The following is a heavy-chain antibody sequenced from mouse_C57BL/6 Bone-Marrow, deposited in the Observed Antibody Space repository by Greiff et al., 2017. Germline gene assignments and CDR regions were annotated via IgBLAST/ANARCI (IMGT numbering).Heavy chain of an antibody. CDR3: ARDRDYGSSYWYFDV. CDR1: GYTFTSYW. Sequence: QVQLQQPGAELVRPGSSVKLSCKASGYTFTSYWMHWVKQRPIQGLEWIGNIDPSDSETHYNQKFKGKATLTVDKSSSTAYMQLSSLTSEDSAVYYCARDRDYGSSYWYFDVWGTGTTVTVSS. V-gene: IGHV1-52*01. CDR2: IDPSDSET. J-gene: IGHJ1*03. D-gene: IGHD1-1*01.